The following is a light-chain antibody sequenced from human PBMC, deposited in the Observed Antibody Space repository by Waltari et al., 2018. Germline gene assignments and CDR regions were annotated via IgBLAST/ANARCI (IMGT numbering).Light chain of an antibody. Sequence: YVLTQPPSVSVAPGQTATVTWGGDNIGSKSVHWYQQKPGQAPVLVVYDDTDRPSGIPERFSGSSSGTTATLTISRVEAGDEADYYCQVWDSTSDHVIFGGGTILTVL. CDR3: QVWDSTSDHVI. J-gene: IGLJ2*01. CDR2: DDT. CDR1: NIGSKS. V-gene: IGLV3-21*02.